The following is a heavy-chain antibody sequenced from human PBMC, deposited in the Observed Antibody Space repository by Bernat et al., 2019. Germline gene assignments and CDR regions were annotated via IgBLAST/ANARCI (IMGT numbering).Heavy chain of an antibody. D-gene: IGHD3/OR15-3a*01. CDR3: VQLWDWGY. V-gene: IGHV3-7*02. CDR2: INKDGSVI. CDR1: GFTFRDYW. J-gene: IGHJ4*02. Sequence: EVQLVESGGGLVQPGGSLRLSCAASGFTFRDYWVDWVRQAPGKGMEWVASINKDGSVIYYVDSVTVRFTIYRDNAKNSLYLQMNSLRVEDTAMYYCVQLWDWGYWGQGTLVTVSS.